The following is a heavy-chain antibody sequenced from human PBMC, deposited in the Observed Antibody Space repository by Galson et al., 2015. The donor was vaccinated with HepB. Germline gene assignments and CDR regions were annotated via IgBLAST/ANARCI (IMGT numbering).Heavy chain of an antibody. CDR1: GFTFSSYA. CDR3: ARDPSYYDSSGHLDY. CDR2: ISYDGSNK. Sequence: SLRLSCAASGFTFSSYAMHWVRQAPGKGLEWVAVISYDGSNKYYADSVKGRLTISRDNSKNTLYLQMNSLRAEDTAVYYCARDPSYYDSSGHLDYWGQGTLVTVSS. J-gene: IGHJ4*02. D-gene: IGHD3-22*01. V-gene: IGHV3-30-3*01.